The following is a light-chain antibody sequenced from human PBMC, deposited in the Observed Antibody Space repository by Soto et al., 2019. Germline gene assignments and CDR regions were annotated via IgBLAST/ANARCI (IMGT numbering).Light chain of an antibody. V-gene: IGKV3-20*01. CDR2: GAS. CDR3: QQYGRFPRYT. Sequence: EIVLTQSPGTQSLSPGERATLSCRASQSVNSDYLAWYQQIPGQAPRLLIYGASNRATGIPDRFSASGSGTEFSLTITRLEPEDFAVYYCQQYGRFPRYTFGQGTKVDIK. CDR1: QSVNSDY. J-gene: IGKJ2*01.